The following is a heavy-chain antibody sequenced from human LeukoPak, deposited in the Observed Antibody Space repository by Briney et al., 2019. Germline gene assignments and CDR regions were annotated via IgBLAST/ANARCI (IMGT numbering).Heavy chain of an antibody. Sequence: PGGSLRLSCAASGFTFSSYAMHWVRQAPGKGLEWVAVISYDGSNKYYADSVKGRFTISRDNSKNTLYLQMNSLRAEDTAVYYCARLTMVRGVLFDYWGQGTLVTVSS. CDR2: ISYDGSNK. D-gene: IGHD3-10*01. V-gene: IGHV3-30*04. J-gene: IGHJ4*02. CDR1: GFTFSSYA. CDR3: ARLTMVRGVLFDY.